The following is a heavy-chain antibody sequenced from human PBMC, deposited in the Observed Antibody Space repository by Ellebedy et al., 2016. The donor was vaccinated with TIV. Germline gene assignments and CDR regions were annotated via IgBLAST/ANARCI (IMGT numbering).Heavy chain of an antibody. V-gene: IGHV3-7*01. D-gene: IGHD4-17*01. Sequence: GESLKISCAASGFTFSIYWMSWVRQAPGKRLECVANIKQDGSETSYVDSVKGRFTISRDNAKNSLYLKMNSLRAEDTAVYYCSRHTDYAMDYWGQGALVTVSS. CDR3: SRHTDYAMDY. CDR2: IKQDGSET. CDR1: GFTFSIYW. J-gene: IGHJ4*02.